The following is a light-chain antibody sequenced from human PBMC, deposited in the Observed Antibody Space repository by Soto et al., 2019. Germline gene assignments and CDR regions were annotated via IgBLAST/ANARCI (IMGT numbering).Light chain of an antibody. CDR1: SSNIGAGYD. J-gene: IGLJ3*02. Sequence: QSVLTQPPSVSGAPGQRVTISCTGSSSNIGAGYDVHWYQQLPGTAPKLLIYGNSNRPSGVPDRFSGSKSGTSAPLAITGLQAEDEAEYYCQSYDSSLSGWVFGGGTKLTVL. V-gene: IGLV1-40*01. CDR3: QSYDSSLSGWV. CDR2: GNS.